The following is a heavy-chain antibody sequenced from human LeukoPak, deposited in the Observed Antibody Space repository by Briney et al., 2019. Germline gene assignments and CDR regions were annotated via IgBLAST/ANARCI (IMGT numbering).Heavy chain of an antibody. CDR2: MNPNSGNT. V-gene: IGHV1-8*01. D-gene: IGHD5-18*01. CDR1: GYSFTSYE. Sequence: ASVKVSCKASGYSFTSYEINWVRQATGQGLEWMGWMNPNSGNTGYAQKFQGRVTMTRNTSISTAYMELSSLRSEDTAVYYCARADSGDTAMAYDYWGQGTLVTVSS. J-gene: IGHJ4*02. CDR3: ARADSGDTAMAYDY.